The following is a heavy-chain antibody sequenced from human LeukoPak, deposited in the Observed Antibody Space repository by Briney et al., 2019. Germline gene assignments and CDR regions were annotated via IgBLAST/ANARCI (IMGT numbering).Heavy chain of an antibody. D-gene: IGHD2-15*01. CDR2: IYTGGST. Sequence: PGGSLRLSCAVSGLTVSNNYMNWVRQAPGKGLEWVSIIYTGGSTYYADSVKGRFTISRDNSKNTLYLQMNSLRAEDTAVYYCASTQRGDYFDYWGQGTLVTVSS. V-gene: IGHV3-66*01. J-gene: IGHJ4*02. CDR1: GLTVSNNY. CDR3: ASTQRGDYFDY.